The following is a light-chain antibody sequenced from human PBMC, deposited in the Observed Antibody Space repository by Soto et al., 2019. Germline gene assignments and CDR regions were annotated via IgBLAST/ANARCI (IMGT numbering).Light chain of an antibody. J-gene: IGKJ4*01. CDR1: QSVSSN. V-gene: IGKV3-15*01. Sequence: ETVMTQSPATLSVSPGERATLSCRASQSVSSNLAWFQQKPGQAPSLLIYGASTRATGIPARFSGSGSGTEFTLTISSLQSEDSAVYYCQQYNDWPPLTFGGGTKVEIK. CDR2: GAS. CDR3: QQYNDWPPLT.